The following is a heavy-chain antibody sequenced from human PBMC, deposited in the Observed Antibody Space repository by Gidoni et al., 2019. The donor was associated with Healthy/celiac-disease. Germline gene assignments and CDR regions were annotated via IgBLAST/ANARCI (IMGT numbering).Heavy chain of an antibody. J-gene: IGHJ4*02. CDR1: GFTFSSYA. CDR3: ARDRYGPVDY. Sequence: QVQLVESGGGVVQPGRSLRLSCAASGFTFSSYAMHWVRQAPGKGLEWVAVISYDGSNKYYADSVKGRFTISRDNSKNTLYLQMNSLRAEDTAVYYCARDRYGPVDYWGQGTLVTVSS. CDR2: ISYDGSNK. D-gene: IGHD3-10*01. V-gene: IGHV3-30-3*01.